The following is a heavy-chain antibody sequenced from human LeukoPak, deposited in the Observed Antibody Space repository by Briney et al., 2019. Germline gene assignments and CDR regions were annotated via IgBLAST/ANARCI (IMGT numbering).Heavy chain of an antibody. CDR1: EFVFEDYV. Sequence: GGSLRLSCAASEFVFEDYVMHWVRHVPGKGLEWVALIGGDSASTYYADSLKGLFTISRDNSYNSLYLQMDRLRIEDTALYYCVKDLIVGDYYSSDNYYLPDAFDIWGQGTMVTVSS. V-gene: IGHV3-43*02. CDR2: IGGDSAST. J-gene: IGHJ3*02. CDR3: VKDLIVGDYYSSDNYYLPDAFDI. D-gene: IGHD3-10*01.